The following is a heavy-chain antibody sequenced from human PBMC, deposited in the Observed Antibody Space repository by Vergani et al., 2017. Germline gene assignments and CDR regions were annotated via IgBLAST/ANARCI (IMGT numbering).Heavy chain of an antibody. D-gene: IGHD3-22*01. CDR1: GVSFRSLA. CDR3: ARDMTAYQYYYDSSGYYDY. J-gene: IGHJ4*02. CDR2: IVPIFEKI. Sequence: QVHLLQSGADFKKPGSSVKVSCKASGVSFRSLAISWVRLAPGQGLEWMGRIVPIFEKINYAPKFQGRVTITADESTNIAYMELTSLTSDDTAIYYCARDMTAYQYYYDSSGYYDYWGQGTLVTVSS. V-gene: IGHV1-69*13.